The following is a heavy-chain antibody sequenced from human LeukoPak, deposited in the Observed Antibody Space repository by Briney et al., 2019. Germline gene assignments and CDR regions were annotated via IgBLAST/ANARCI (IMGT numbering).Heavy chain of an antibody. CDR3: AKGGRIAAAGTWGY. V-gene: IGHV3-23*01. D-gene: IGHD6-13*01. J-gene: IGHJ4*02. CDR1: GITLSNYG. Sequence: GGSLRLSCVVSGITLSNYGMSWVRQAPGKGLEWVSTISGSGGSTYYADSVKGRFTISRDNSKNTLYLQMNSLRAEDTAVYYCAKGGRIAAAGTWGYWGQGTLVTVSS. CDR2: ISGSGGST.